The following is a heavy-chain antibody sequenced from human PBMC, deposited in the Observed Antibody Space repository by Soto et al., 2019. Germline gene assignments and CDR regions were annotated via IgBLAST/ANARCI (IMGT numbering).Heavy chain of an antibody. CDR2: IYAGGNT. J-gene: IGHJ4*02. D-gene: IGHD1-26*01. V-gene: IGHV3-53*01. Sequence: GGSLRLSWAASGFTVSNHYMTWVRQAPGKGLEWVSVIYAGGNTYYADSVKGRFTISRDSSKNTLYPQMNSLRAEDSAMYYCASTFSGDYHLGLWGQGTLVTVSS. CDR3: ASTFSGDYHLGL. CDR1: GFTVSNHY.